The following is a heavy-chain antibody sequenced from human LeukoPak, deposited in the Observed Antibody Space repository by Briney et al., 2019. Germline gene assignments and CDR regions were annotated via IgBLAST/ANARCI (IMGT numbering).Heavy chain of an antibody. J-gene: IGHJ5*02. D-gene: IGHD3-9*01. CDR2: ISSSSSYI. V-gene: IGHV3-21*01. Sequence: GGSLRLSCAASGFTFSSYSMNRVRQAPGKGLEWVSSISSSSSYIYYADSVKGRFTISRDNAKNSLYLQMNSLRAEDTAVYYCAREGTYYDILTGYYMDNWFDPWGQGTLVTVSS. CDR3: AREGTYYDILTGYYMDNWFDP. CDR1: GFTFSSYS.